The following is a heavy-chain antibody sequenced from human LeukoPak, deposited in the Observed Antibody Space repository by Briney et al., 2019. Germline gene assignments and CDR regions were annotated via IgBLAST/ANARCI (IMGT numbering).Heavy chain of an antibody. CDR2: ISSYNGNT. CDR3: ARDYPYSSSSLSYYYYGMDV. CDR1: GYTFTGYG. D-gene: IGHD6-6*01. V-gene: IGHV1-18*01. Sequence: ASVKVSCKASGYTFTGYGISWVRQAPGQGLEWMGWISSYNGNTNYAQKLQGRVTMTTDTSTSTAYMELRSLRSDDTAVYYCARDYPYSSSSLSYYYYGMDVWGQGTTVTVSS. J-gene: IGHJ6*02.